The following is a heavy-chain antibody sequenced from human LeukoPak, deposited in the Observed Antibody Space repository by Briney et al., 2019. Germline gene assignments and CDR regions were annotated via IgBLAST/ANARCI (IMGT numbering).Heavy chain of an antibody. CDR1: GGSFSGYY. V-gene: IGHV4-34*01. D-gene: IGHD6-13*01. Sequence: PSETLSLTCAVKGGSFSGYYWSWIRQSPGKGLEWIGEINHVESTNDNPSLKSRVTTSVDTSKNQFSLTLSSVTAADTAVYYCARAVLTYSRGSYSYYLDVWGKGTTVIVSS. J-gene: IGHJ6*03. CDR3: ARAVLTYSRGSYSYYLDV. CDR2: INHVEST.